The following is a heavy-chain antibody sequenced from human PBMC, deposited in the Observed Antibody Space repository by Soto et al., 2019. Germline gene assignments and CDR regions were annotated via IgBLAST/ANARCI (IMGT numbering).Heavy chain of an antibody. CDR3: ARLDCSGGSCYVDY. V-gene: IGHV3-48*01. J-gene: IGHJ4*02. CDR1: GFTFSSYS. CDR2: ISSSSSTI. D-gene: IGHD2-15*01. Sequence: GGSLRLSCAASGFTFSSYSMNWVRQAPGKGLEWVSYISSSSSTIYYADSAKGRFTISRDNAKNSLYLQMNSLRAEDTAVYYCARLDCSGGSCYVDYWGQGTLVTVSS.